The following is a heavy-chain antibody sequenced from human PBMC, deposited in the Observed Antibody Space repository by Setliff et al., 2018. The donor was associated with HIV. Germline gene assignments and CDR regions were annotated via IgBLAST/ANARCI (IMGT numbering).Heavy chain of an antibody. CDR1: GYTFTSYA. D-gene: IGHD3-10*01. CDR2: INAGNGNT. V-gene: IGHV1-3*01. CDR3: ARDKDAIYYGSGSFFYYYYMDV. J-gene: IGHJ6*03. Sequence: ASVKVSCKASGYTFTSYAMHWVRQAPGQRLEWMGWINAGNGNTKYSQKFQGRVTITRDKSTSTAYMELSSLRSEDTAVYYCARDKDAIYYGSGSFFYYYYMDVWGKGTTVTVSS.